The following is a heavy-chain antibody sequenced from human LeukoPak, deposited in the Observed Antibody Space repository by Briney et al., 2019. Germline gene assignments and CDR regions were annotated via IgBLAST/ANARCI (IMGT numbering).Heavy chain of an antibody. J-gene: IGHJ3*02. CDR3: AREHGSGGKGIDI. CDR1: GYTFTVYY. D-gene: IGHD3-10*01. Sequence: GSVRVSCKASGYTFTVYYMHWVRQAPGQGVEWVGWINPNSSGTNYAQKFQGRVTVTRDTSISTAYLELSRLRSDDTAVYYCAREHGSGGKGIDIWGQGTMVTVSS. CDR2: INPNSSGT. V-gene: IGHV1-2*02.